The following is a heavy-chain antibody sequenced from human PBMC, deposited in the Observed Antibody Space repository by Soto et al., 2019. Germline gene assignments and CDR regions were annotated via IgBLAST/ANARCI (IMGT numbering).Heavy chain of an antibody. J-gene: IGHJ4*02. CDR1: GFTFGSHW. CDR2: ISSGGTTT. V-gene: IGHV3-74*01. Sequence: GGSLRLSCAASGFTFGSHWMHWVRQAPGKGLVYVSRISSGGTTTNYAESVKGRFTISRDNARNTLYLQMNSLRVEDTAVYYCARFGTSYDTSGFLYWGQGTPVTVSS. CDR3: ARFGTSYDTSGFLY. D-gene: IGHD3-22*01.